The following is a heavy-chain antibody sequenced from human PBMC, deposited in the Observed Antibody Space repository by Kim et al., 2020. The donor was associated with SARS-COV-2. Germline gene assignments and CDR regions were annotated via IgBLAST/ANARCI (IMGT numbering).Heavy chain of an antibody. V-gene: IGHV3-21*01. CDR3: ARVVSGYDNDWFDP. D-gene: IGHD5-12*01. Sequence: ADSVKGRFTISRDNAKNSLYLQMNSLRAEDTAVYYCARVVSGYDNDWFDPWGQGTLVTVSS. J-gene: IGHJ5*02.